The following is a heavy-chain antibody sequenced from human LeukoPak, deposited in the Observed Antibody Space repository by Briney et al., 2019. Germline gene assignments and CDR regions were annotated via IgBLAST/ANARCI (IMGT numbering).Heavy chain of an antibody. D-gene: IGHD6-19*01. CDR1: GFTFSSYG. V-gene: IGHV3-30*18. J-gene: IGHJ4*02. Sequence: GGSLRLSCAASGFTFSSYGMHWVRQAPGKGLEWVGVISYDGSNKYYANSVKGRFTISRDNSKNTLYLQMNSLRAEDTAVYYCAKVGQWLEVDYWGQGTLVTVSS. CDR3: AKVGQWLEVDY. CDR2: ISYDGSNK.